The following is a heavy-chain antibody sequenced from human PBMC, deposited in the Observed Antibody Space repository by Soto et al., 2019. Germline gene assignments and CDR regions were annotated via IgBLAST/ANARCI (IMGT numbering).Heavy chain of an antibody. D-gene: IGHD3-9*01. V-gene: IGHV5-51*01. CDR2: IYPGDSDT. CDR3: ARLGRYYDMLTGYLDY. Sequence: PGEFLKCPCAGYGYSLTIIWIGGVRQKPCKRLEWMGIIYPGDSDTRYNPSFQGEVTISADKSISTAYLQWSSLKASDTAMYYCARLGRYYDMLTGYLDYWGQGTLVTVSS. CDR1: GYSLTIIW. J-gene: IGHJ4*02.